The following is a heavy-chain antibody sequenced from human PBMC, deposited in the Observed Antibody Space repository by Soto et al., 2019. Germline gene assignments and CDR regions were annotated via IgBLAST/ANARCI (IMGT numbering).Heavy chain of an antibody. V-gene: IGHV1-46*01. CDR3: ARGSVLRFLEWLFFDY. D-gene: IGHD3-3*01. CDR2: INPSGGST. CDR1: GYTFTSYY. J-gene: IGHJ4*02. Sequence: QVQLVQSGAEVKKPGASVKVSCKASGYTFTSYYMHWVRQAPGQGLEWMGIINPSGGSTSYAQKFQGRVNMTRDTSTSTVYMELSSLRSEDTAVYYCARGSVLRFLEWLFFDYWGQGPLVTVSS.